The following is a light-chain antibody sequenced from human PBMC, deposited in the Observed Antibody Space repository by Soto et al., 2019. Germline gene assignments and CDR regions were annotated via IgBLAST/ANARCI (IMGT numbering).Light chain of an antibody. CDR1: RSHIGTNT. V-gene: IGLV1-44*01. Sequence: QSVLTKPPSASGTPGQRVSISCSGGRSHIGTNTVNWYQHLPGTAPKLLIFSNDERPSGFPDRFSGSKSGTSASLDISGLQADDEADYYCATWDDSLNGVVFGGGTKLTVL. CDR2: SND. CDR3: ATWDDSLNGVV. J-gene: IGLJ2*01.